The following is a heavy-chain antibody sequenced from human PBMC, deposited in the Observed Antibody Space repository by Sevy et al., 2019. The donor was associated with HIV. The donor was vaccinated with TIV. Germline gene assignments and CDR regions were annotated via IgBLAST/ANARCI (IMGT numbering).Heavy chain of an antibody. CDR3: ARNDYSDYYFDY. V-gene: IGHV4-31*03. J-gene: IGHJ4*02. D-gene: IGHD4-17*01. CDR1: AGSISSSYY. CDR2: FYYSGSI. Sequence: SDTLSLTCTVSAGSISSSYYWSWIRLLPGKGLEWIGYFYYSGSIYYNPSLKSRVTIFIDTSKNQFSLKLSSVTAADTAVYYCARNDYSDYYFDYWGQGTLVTVSS.